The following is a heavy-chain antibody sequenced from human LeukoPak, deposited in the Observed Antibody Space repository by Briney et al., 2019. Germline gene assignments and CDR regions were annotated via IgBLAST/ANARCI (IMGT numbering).Heavy chain of an antibody. V-gene: IGHV3-30*03. D-gene: IGHD6-19*01. CDR3: ARPMSIAVAGGYFDY. J-gene: IGHJ4*02. CDR2: ISYDGSNK. CDR1: GFTFSSYG. Sequence: GGSLRLSCAASGFTFSSYGMHWVRQAPGKGLEWVAVISYDGSNKNYAGSVKGRFTISRDNSKNTLYLQMNSLRAEDTAVYYCARPMSIAVAGGYFDYWGQGTLVTVSS.